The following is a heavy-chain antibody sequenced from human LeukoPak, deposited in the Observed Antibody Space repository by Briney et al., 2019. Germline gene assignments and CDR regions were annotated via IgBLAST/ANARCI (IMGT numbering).Heavy chain of an antibody. V-gene: IGHV1-18*01. CDR2: ISAYNGNT. J-gene: IGHJ4*02. CDR1: GYTFTSYG. D-gene: IGHD3-22*01. CDR3: ARDQSYDSSGYPRY. Sequence: ASVKVSCKASGYTFTSYGISWVRQAPGQGLEWMGWISAYNGNTNYAQKLQGRVTMTTDTSTSTAYMELRSLRSDDTAVYYCARDQSYDSSGYPRYWGQGTLVTVSS.